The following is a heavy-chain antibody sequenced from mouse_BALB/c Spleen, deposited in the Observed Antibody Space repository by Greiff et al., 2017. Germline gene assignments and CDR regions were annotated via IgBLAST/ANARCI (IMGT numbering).Heavy chain of an antibody. J-gene: IGHJ2*01. CDR3: ARDGSYGRNYFDN. CDR2: ISDGGSYT. V-gene: IGHV5-4*02. Sequence: EVQGVESGGGLVKPGGSLKLSCAASGFTFSDYYMYWVRQTPEKRLEWVATISDGGSYTYYPDSVKGRFNISRDNAKNNRYLQMSSLKSEDTAMYYCARDGSYGRNYFDNWGQGTTLTVSS. CDR1: GFTFSDYY. D-gene: IGHD2-10*02.